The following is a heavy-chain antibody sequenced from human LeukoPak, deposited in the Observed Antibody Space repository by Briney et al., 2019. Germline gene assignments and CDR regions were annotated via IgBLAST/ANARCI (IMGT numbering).Heavy chain of an antibody. CDR2: IYPGDSDT. J-gene: IGHJ4*02. Sequence: GESPKISCKGSGYSFTSYWIGWVRQMPGKGLEWMGIIYPGDSDTRYSPSFQGQVTISADKSISTAYLQWSSLKASDTAMYYCARHPYPYSSRYQPDYWGQGTLVTVSS. CDR3: ARHPYPYSSRYQPDY. CDR1: GYSFTSYW. D-gene: IGHD6-13*01. V-gene: IGHV5-51*01.